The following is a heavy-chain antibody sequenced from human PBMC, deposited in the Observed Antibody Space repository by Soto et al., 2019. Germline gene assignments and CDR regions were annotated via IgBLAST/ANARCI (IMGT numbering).Heavy chain of an antibody. CDR1: GYSFTIYW. CDR2: IYPGDSDT. D-gene: IGHD3-22*01. Sequence: GESLKISCKGSGYSFTIYWIGWVRQMPGKGLEWMGIIYPGDSDTRYSPSFQGQVTISADKSISTAYLQWSSPKASDTAMYYCARQPYYYDSSGYSPDYYYYGMDVWGQGTTVTVSS. V-gene: IGHV5-51*01. CDR3: ARQPYYYDSSGYSPDYYYYGMDV. J-gene: IGHJ6*02.